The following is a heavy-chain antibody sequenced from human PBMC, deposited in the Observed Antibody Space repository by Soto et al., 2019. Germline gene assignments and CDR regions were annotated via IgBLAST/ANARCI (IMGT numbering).Heavy chain of an antibody. D-gene: IGHD2-2*01. J-gene: IGHJ6*03. CDR3: ARGHRTSRWEGSYYNMDG. Sequence: QVQLVQSGAEVKKPGSSVKVSCKASGGTFSSYIISWVRQAPGQGLEWMGRIIPILEAADYAQKFQGRVTITAYKSTSTAYGELGSLRSEDTVVYYWARGHRTSRWEGSYYNMDGWGGRTTVSVSS. V-gene: IGHV1-69*08. CDR1: GGTFSSYI. CDR2: IIPILEAA.